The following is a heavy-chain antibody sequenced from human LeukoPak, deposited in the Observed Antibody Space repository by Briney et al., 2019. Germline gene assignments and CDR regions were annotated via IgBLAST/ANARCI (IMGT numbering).Heavy chain of an antibody. CDR1: GFTFSSYW. Sequence: PGGSLRLSCAPSGFTFSSYWTRWVRHAPGKGLVWVSRINSDGSSTSYADSVKGRFTISRDNAKNTLYLQMNSLRAEDTAVYYCASEGYCSSTSCYYYYYYGMDVWGQGTTVTVSS. CDR3: ASEGYCSSTSCYYYYYYGMDV. V-gene: IGHV3-74*01. D-gene: IGHD2-2*01. J-gene: IGHJ6*02. CDR2: INSDGSST.